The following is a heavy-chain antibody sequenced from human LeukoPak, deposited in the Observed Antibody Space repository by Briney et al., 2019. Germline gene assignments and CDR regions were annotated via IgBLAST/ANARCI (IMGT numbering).Heavy chain of an antibody. CDR1: GFTVSSNY. CDR3: ARGDPNWEYYFDY. J-gene: IGHJ4*02. CDR2: INSDGSST. D-gene: IGHD7-27*01. Sequence: PGGSLRLSCAASGFTVSSNYMSWVRQAPGKGLVWVSRINSDGSSTSYADSVKGRFTISRDNAKNTLYLQMNSLRAEDTAVYYCARGDPNWEYYFDYWGQGTLVTVSS. V-gene: IGHV3-74*01.